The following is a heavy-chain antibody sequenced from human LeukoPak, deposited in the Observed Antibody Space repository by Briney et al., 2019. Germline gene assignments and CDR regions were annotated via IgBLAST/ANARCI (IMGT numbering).Heavy chain of an antibody. CDR1: GFAFNSYV. CDR3: AKGSGTYAPYYFDY. D-gene: IGHD1-26*01. V-gene: IGHV3-23*01. Sequence: GGSLRLSCVASGFAFNSYVMNWVRQAPGKGLEWVSSISDSGGSTYYADSVKGRFTVSRDNSKNTLYLKMNSLRAEDTAVYYCAKGSGTYAPYYFDYWGQGTLVTVSS. J-gene: IGHJ4*02. CDR2: ISDSGGST.